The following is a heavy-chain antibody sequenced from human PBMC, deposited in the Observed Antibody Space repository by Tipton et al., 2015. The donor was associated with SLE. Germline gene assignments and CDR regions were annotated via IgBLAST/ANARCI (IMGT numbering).Heavy chain of an antibody. Sequence: TLSLTCAVSGGSISSGGYSWSWIRQPPGRGLEWIGYINHSGSTNYNPSLKSRVTISVDTSKNQFSLKLSSVTAADTAVYYCAGGRELSWGQGTLVTVSS. CDR2: INHSGST. D-gene: IGHD1-7*01. J-gene: IGHJ4*02. V-gene: IGHV4-30-2*01. CDR3: AGGRELS. CDR1: GGSISSGGYS.